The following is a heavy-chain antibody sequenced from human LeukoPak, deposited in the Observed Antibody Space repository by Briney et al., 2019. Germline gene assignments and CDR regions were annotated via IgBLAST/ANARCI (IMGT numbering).Heavy chain of an antibody. CDR3: ATSSTSLGAFDI. D-gene: IGHD2-2*01. CDR1: GGSISSYY. CDR2: NYYSGST. J-gene: IGHJ3*02. V-gene: IGHV4-59*01. Sequence: SETLSLTCTVSGGSISSYYWSWIRQPPGKGLEWMGYNYYSGSTNYNPSLKSRVTISVDTSKNQFSLKLSSVTAADTAVYYCATSSTSLGAFDIWGQGTMVTVSS.